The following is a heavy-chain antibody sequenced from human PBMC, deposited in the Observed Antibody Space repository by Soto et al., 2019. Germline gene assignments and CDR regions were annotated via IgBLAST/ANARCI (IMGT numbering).Heavy chain of an antibody. D-gene: IGHD3-3*01. CDR2: IYSGGST. V-gene: IGHV3-53*01. J-gene: IGHJ5*02. CDR3: AREHTYYDFWSGYYNWFDP. Sequence: PGGSLRLSCAASGFTVSSNYMSWVRQAPGKGLEWVSVIYSGGSTYYADSVKGRFTISRDNSKNTLYLQMNSLRAEDTAVYYCAREHTYYDFWSGYYNWFDPWGQGTLVTVSS. CDR1: GFTVSSNY.